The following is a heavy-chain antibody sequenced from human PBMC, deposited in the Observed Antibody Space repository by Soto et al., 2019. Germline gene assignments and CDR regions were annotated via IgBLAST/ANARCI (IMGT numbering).Heavy chain of an antibody. CDR3: ARESPPPNYYGSGSTRYNWFDP. CDR1: GGTFSSYA. J-gene: IGHJ5*02. D-gene: IGHD3-10*01. Sequence: ASVKVSCKASGGTFSSYAIIWVRQAPGQGLEWMGGIIPIFGTANYAQKFQGRVTITADESTSTAYMELSSLRSEDTAVYYCARESPPPNYYGSGSTRYNWFDPWGQGTLVTVS. CDR2: IIPIFGTA. V-gene: IGHV1-69*13.